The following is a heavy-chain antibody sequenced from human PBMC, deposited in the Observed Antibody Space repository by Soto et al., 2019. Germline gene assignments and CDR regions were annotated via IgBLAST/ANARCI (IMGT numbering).Heavy chain of an antibody. CDR2: IYTGGST. CDR3: ARSYSSGWYNGAFDT. Sequence: EVQLVESGGGLVQPGGSLRLSCAASGFTVSSNYMSWVRQAPGKGLEWVSFIYTGGSTYYADSVKGRFIISKDNSKNTLYLQLNSLRPEDTAVYCCARSYSSGWYNGAFDTWGQGTMVTVSS. J-gene: IGHJ3*02. D-gene: IGHD6-19*01. CDR1: GFTVSSNY. V-gene: IGHV3-66*01.